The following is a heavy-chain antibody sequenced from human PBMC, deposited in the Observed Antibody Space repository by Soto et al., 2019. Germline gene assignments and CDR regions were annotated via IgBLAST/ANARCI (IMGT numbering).Heavy chain of an antibody. CDR2: IYYSGST. J-gene: IGHJ5*02. Sequence: PSETLSLTCTVSGGSIGGYYGSWIRQPPGKGLEWIGYIYYSGSTNYNPSLKSRVTISVDTSKNQFSLKLSSVTAADTAVYYCARSPLWFGESWFDPWGQGTLVTVSS. CDR1: GGSIGGYY. CDR3: ARSPLWFGESWFDP. V-gene: IGHV4-59*01. D-gene: IGHD3-10*01.